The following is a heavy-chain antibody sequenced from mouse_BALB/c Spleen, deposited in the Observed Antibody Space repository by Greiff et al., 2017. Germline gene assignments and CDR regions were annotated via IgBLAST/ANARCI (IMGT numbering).Heavy chain of an antibody. CDR3: ARVDATPYFDY. V-gene: IGHV3-6*02. CDR1: GYSITSGYY. Sequence: EVQLQESGPGLVKPSQSLSLTCSVTGYSITSGYYWNWIRQFPGNKLEWMGYISYDGSNNYNPSLKNRISITRDTSKNQFFLKLNSVTTEDTATYYCARVDATPYFDYWGQGTTLTVSS. J-gene: IGHJ2*01. CDR2: ISYDGSN. D-gene: IGHD1-1*01.